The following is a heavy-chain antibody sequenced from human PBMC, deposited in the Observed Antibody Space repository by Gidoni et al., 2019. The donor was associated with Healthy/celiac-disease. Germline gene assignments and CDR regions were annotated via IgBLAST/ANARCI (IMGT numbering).Heavy chain of an antibody. V-gene: IGHV3-21*01. CDR1: GFTFSSYS. Sequence: EVQLVESGGGLVKPVGYLRLSCAASGFTFSSYSMNWVRQAPGKGLEWVPSISSSSSYIYDADSVKGRFTISRDNAKNSLYLQMNSLRAEDTAVYYCARDIAARPFDYWGQGTLVTVSS. D-gene: IGHD6-6*01. CDR3: ARDIAARPFDY. J-gene: IGHJ4*02. CDR2: ISSSSSYI.